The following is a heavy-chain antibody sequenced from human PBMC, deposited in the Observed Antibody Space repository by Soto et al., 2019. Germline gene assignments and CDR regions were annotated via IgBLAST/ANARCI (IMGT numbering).Heavy chain of an antibody. CDR3: AGDGERYCSSTSCSDGYYYYYYMDV. CDR1: GYTFTSYA. V-gene: IGHV1-3*01. CDR2: INAGNGNT. D-gene: IGHD2-2*01. Sequence: QVQLVQSGAEVKKPGASVKVSCKASGYTFTSYAMHWVRQAPGQRLEWMGWINAGNGNTKYSQKFQGRVTITRDTSASTAYMELSSLRAEDTAVYYCAGDGERYCSSTSCSDGYYYYYYMDVGGKGTTLTVSS. J-gene: IGHJ6*03.